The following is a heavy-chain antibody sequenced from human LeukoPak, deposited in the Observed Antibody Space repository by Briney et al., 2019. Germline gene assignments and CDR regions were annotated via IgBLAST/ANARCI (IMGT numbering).Heavy chain of an antibody. CDR3: ARDSSEKWELLRGNYYFDY. CDR2: ISAYNGNT. Sequence: ASVKVSCKASGYTFTSYGISWVRQAPGQGLEWMGWISAYNGNTNYAQKLQGRVTMTTDTSTSTAYMELRILRSDDTAVYYCARDSSEKWELLRGNYYFDYWGQGTLVTVSS. D-gene: IGHD1-26*01. V-gene: IGHV1-18*01. CDR1: GYTFTSYG. J-gene: IGHJ4*02.